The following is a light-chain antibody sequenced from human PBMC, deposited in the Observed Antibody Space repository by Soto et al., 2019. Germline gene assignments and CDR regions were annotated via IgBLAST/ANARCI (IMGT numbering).Light chain of an antibody. V-gene: IGLV3-25*03. CDR2: KDS. CDR1: ALPKKY. J-gene: IGLJ2*01. CDR3: QSADSSGYVV. Sequence: SYELTQPPSVSVSPGQTARITCSGEALPKKYAYWYQQKPGQAPMLVIYKDSERPSGIPERFSGSSSGTTVTLTISGVQAEDDADYYCQSADSSGYVVFGGGTKLNVL.